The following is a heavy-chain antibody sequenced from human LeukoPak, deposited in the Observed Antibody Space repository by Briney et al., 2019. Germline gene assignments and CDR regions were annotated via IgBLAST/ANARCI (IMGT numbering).Heavy chain of an antibody. V-gene: IGHV3-11*01. Sequence: GGSLRLSCAASGFTFSDYYMSWIRQAPGKGLEWVSYISSSGSTIYYADSVKGRFTISRDNAKNSLYLQVNSLRAEDTAVYYCARDMLGYCGSTSCYIEWGNWFDPWGQGTLVTVSS. CDR3: ARDMLGYCGSTSCYIEWGNWFDP. D-gene: IGHD2-2*02. J-gene: IGHJ5*02. CDR1: GFTFSDYY. CDR2: ISSSGSTI.